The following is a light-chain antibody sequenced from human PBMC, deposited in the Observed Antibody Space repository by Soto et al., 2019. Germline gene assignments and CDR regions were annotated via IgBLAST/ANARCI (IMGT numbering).Light chain of an antibody. CDR1: QVISND. V-gene: IGKV1-27*01. Sequence: DFQMTQSPSSLSASVGDRVTITCRASQVISNDVAWYQQKSGKPPNLLISSSSTLQSGVPSRFSGTGYGTDFTLTIANLQPDDVATYYCQKYNSFPPTFGGGTKVDIK. J-gene: IGKJ4*02. CDR2: SSS. CDR3: QKYNSFPPT.